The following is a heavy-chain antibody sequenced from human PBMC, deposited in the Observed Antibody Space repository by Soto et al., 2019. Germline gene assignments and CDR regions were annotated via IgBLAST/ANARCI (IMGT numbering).Heavy chain of an antibody. J-gene: IGHJ4*02. Sequence: GGSLRLSCAASGFTFSSYGMHWVRQAPGKGLEWVAVISYDGSNKYYADSVKGRFTISRDNSKNTLYLQMNSLRAEDTAVYYCAHTKGVLLWFEPFDYWGQGTLVTVSS. CDR1: GFTFSSYG. V-gene: IGHV3-30*03. CDR3: AHTKGVLLWFEPFDY. CDR2: ISYDGSNK. D-gene: IGHD3-10*01.